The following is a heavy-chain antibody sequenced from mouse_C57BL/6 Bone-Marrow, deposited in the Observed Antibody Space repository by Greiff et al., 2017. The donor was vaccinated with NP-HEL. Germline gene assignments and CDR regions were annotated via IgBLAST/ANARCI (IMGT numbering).Heavy chain of an antibody. D-gene: IGHD1-1*02. CDR3: ARILWPWYFDV. V-gene: IGHV1-82*01. CDR1: GYAFSSSW. J-gene: IGHJ1*03. CDR2: IYPGGGDP. Sequence: QVQLKESGPELVKPGASVKISCKASGYAFSSSWMNWVKQRPGTGLEWIGRIYPGGGDPNYNGKFKGKATLTADKSSSAAYMLLSSLTSEDSAVYFCARILWPWYFDVWGTGTTVTVSS.